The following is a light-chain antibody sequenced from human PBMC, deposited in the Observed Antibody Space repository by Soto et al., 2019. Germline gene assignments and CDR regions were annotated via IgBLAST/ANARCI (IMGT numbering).Light chain of an antibody. V-gene: IGKV3-20*01. CDR1: QSVSAGY. J-gene: IGKJ1*01. CDR3: QLYGSSRWT. CDR2: GAS. Sequence: EIVLTQSPGTLSLSPGERATLSCRASQSVSAGYLAWYQQKPGQAPRFLIYGASTRATGIPDRFSGSRSGTDFTLTISRLEPEDFAVYFCQLYGSSRWTFGQGTKVDI.